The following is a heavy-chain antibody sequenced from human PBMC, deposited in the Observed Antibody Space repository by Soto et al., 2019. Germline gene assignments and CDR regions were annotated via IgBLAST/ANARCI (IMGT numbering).Heavy chain of an antibody. CDR2: INPSSGNT. V-gene: IGHV1-46*03. CDR3: ARTRNNWGSSPVYY. D-gene: IGHD7-27*01. CDR1: GYTFTSYG. Sequence: ASVKVSCKASGYTFTSYGISWVRQAPGQGLEWMGIINPSSGNTSYAQKFQGRVTMTRDTSTSTVYMELSSLRSEDTAVYYCARTRNNWGSSPVYYWGQGTLVTVSS. J-gene: IGHJ4*02.